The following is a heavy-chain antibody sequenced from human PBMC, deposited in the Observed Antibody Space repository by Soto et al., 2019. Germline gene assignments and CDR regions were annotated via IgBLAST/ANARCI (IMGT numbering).Heavy chain of an antibody. Sequence: GGSLRLSCSASGFTFRDYAMGWVRQAPGKGLEWVSSVATSGGAYYTDSVKGRFTISRDNYRNTLYLQMNSLRAEDTALYYCTLRGRYYFDSWGQGTLVTVSS. CDR1: GFTFRDYA. CDR3: TLRGRYYFDS. V-gene: IGHV3-23*01. J-gene: IGHJ4*02. CDR2: VATSGGA.